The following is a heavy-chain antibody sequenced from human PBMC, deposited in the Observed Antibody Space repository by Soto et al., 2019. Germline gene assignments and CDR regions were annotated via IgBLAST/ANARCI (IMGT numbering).Heavy chain of an antibody. CDR3: AKDDGAPLRLEGFDY. CDR2: ISGSGGST. V-gene: IGHV3-23*01. D-gene: IGHD4-17*01. Sequence: QLGGSLRLSCAASGFTFSSYAMSWVRQAPGKGLEWVSAISGSGGSTYYADSVKGRFTISRDNSKNTLYLQMNSLRAEDTAVYYCAKDDGAPLRLEGFDYWGQGTLVTVSS. CDR1: GFTFSSYA. J-gene: IGHJ4*02.